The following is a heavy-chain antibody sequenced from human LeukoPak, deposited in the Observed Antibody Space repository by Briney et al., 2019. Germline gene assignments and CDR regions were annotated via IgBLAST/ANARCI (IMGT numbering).Heavy chain of an antibody. CDR1: GGCFSGYY. Sequence: SETLSLTCAVYGGCFSGYYWSWIRQPPGKGLERIGEINHSGSTNYNPSLKSRVTISVDTSKNQFSLKLSSVTAADTAVYYCARGYDYYDSSGYSDYWGQGTLVTVSS. J-gene: IGHJ4*02. D-gene: IGHD3-22*01. CDR2: INHSGST. CDR3: ARGYDYYDSSGYSDY. V-gene: IGHV4-34*01.